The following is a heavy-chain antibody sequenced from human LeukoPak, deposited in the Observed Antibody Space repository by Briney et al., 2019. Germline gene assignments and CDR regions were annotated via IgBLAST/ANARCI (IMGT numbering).Heavy chain of an antibody. CDR2: IYSGGST. CDR1: GFTVSSNY. V-gene: IGHV3-53*01. Sequence: GGSLRLSCAASGFTVSSNYMSWVRQAPGKGLEWVSVIYSGGSTYYADSVKGRFTISRDNSKNTLYLQMNSLRTEDTAVYYCAREYNSGSLDYWGQGTLLTVSS. J-gene: IGHJ4*02. D-gene: IGHD3-10*01. CDR3: AREYNSGSLDY.